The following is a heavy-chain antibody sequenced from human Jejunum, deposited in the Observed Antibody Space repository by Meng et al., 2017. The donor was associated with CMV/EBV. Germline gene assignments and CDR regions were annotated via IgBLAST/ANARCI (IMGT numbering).Heavy chain of an antibody. V-gene: IGHV1-2*02. CDR1: GSTFTAYL. CDR3: ARDLNESGNYSPFDP. Sequence: SGSTFTAYLLPWVRQAPGQGLGWMGWINPNSGGTNYAQKFQGRVTMTRDRSIGSAYMELGRLTSDDTAMYYCARDLNESGNYSPFDPWGQGTLVTVSS. D-gene: IGHD1-26*01. J-gene: IGHJ5*02. CDR2: INPNSGGT.